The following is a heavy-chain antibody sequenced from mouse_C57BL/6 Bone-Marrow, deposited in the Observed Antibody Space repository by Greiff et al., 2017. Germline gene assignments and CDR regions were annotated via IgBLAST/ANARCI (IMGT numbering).Heavy chain of an antibody. CDR3: ARWRSWYFDY. CDR2: IYPGSGNT. CDR1: GYTFTDYY. J-gene: IGHJ2*01. Sequence: QVQLQQSGAELVRPGASVKLSCKASGYTFTDYYINWVKQRPGQGLEWIARIYPGSGNTYYNEKFKGKATLTADKSSSTAYMQLSSLTSEDSAVYFCARWRSWYFDYWGQGTTLTVSA. V-gene: IGHV1-76*01.